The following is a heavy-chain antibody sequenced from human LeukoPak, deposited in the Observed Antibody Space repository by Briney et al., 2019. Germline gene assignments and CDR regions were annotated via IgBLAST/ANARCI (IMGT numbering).Heavy chain of an antibody. D-gene: IGHD3-22*01. CDR1: GGSVSSYY. CDR2: IYYSGST. Sequence: SETLSLTCTVSGGSVSSYYWTWIRQPPGKGLEWIAYIYYSGSTNYNPSLKSRVTMSIDTSKNQFSLKLSSVTAADTAVYYCARRLGVMNPFDYWGQGTLVTVSS. CDR3: ARRLGVMNPFDY. V-gene: IGHV4-59*02. J-gene: IGHJ4*02.